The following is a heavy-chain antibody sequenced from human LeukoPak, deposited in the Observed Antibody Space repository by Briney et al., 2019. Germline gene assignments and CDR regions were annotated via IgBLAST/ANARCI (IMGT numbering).Heavy chain of an antibody. CDR2: IYHSGST. V-gene: IGHV4-31*03. J-gene: IGHJ1*01. CDR1: GGSISSGGYY. Sequence: PSETLSLTCTVSGGSISSGGYYWTWIRQHPGKGLEWIGYIYHSGSTYYNPSLESRVTISVDTSKNQFSLRLSSVTAADTAVYYCALGYCGGGSCYAREYFQHWGQGTLVTVSS. CDR3: ALGYCGGGSCYAREYFQH. D-gene: IGHD2-15*01.